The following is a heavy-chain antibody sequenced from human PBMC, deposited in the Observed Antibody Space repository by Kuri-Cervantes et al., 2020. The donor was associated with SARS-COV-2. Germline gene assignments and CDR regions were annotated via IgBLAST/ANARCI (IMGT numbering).Heavy chain of an antibody. CDR3: ARDQVGVVVPAAMGPHWFDP. J-gene: IGHJ5*02. V-gene: IGHV4-34*01. CDR1: GGSFSGYY. D-gene: IGHD2-2*01. Sequence: SETLSLTCAVYGGSFSGYYWSWIRQPPGKGLEWIGEINHSGSTNYNPSLKSRVTISVDTSKNQFSLKLSPVTAADTAVYYCARDQVGVVVPAAMGPHWFDPWGQGTLVTVSS. CDR2: INHSGST.